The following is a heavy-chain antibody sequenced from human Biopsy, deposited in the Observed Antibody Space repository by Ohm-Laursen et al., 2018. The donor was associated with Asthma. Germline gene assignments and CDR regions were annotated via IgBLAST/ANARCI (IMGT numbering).Heavy chain of an antibody. CDR3: ARTYYDFLTGQVKDVFGV. V-gene: IGHV1-3*04. Sequence: SVKVSCKASGYNFISFAIHWVRQAPGQRLEWMGWVNTSNGDTKYSQKFQGRVTITRDTSASTAYMDLRSLRSEDTATYYCARTYYDFLTGQVKDVFGVWGQGTMVTVSS. J-gene: IGHJ3*01. CDR1: GYNFISFA. CDR2: VNTSNGDT. D-gene: IGHD3-9*01.